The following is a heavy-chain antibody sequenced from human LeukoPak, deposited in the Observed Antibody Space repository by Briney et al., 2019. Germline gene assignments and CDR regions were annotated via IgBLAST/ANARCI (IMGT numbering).Heavy chain of an antibody. CDR2: INPNSGGT. J-gene: IGHJ4*02. V-gene: IGHV1-2*04. CDR1: GYTFTGYY. CDR3: ARDLYSSGWYLIDY. Sequence: GASVKVSCKASGYTFTGYYMHWVRQAPGQGLEWMGWINPNSGGTNYAQKFQGWVTMTRDTSISTAYMELSRLRSDDTAVYYCARDLYSSGWYLIDYWGQGTLVTVSS. D-gene: IGHD6-19*01.